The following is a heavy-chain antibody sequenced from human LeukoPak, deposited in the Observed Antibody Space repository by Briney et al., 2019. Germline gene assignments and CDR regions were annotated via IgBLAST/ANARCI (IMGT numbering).Heavy chain of an antibody. Sequence: PGRSLRLSCAASGFTFSSYVMHWVRQAPGKGLEWVAIISYDGSNKYYADSVKGRFTISRDNSKNTLHLQMNSLRTEDTAVYYCARGPCSSISCYGGYYSDYWGQGTLVTVSS. J-gene: IGHJ4*02. V-gene: IGHV3-30-3*01. CDR3: ARGPCSSISCYGGYYSDY. CDR1: GFTFSSYV. CDR2: ISYDGSNK. D-gene: IGHD2-2*01.